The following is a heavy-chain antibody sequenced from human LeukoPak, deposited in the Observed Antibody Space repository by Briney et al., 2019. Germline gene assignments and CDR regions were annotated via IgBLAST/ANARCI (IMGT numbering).Heavy chain of an antibody. J-gene: IGHJ5*02. CDR2: INPNINGT. V-gene: IGHV1-2*02. CDR1: GYTFTGYY. D-gene: IGHD2-15*01. Sequence: AAVKVSCKASGYTFTGYYIHWVRQAPGQGLEWMGWINPNINGTNYAQKFQGRVTMTGDRSISTAYMELSRLRSDDTAVYYCARALRRGGSRNNWFDPWGQGTLVTVSS. CDR3: ARALRRGGSRNNWFDP.